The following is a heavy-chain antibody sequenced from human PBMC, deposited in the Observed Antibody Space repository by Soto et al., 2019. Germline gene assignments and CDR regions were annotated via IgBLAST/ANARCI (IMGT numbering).Heavy chain of an antibody. CDR2: FDPEVVET. CDR3: ATDLTQAAAGTNY. Sequence: VSVKVSCKVSGYTLPELSMHWVRQAPGKGLEWMGGFDPEVVETIHAQKFQGRVTMTEHKSPDSAYMELSSLTYEDTAVYYCATDLTQAAAGTNYWGQGTLVTVSS. D-gene: IGHD6-13*01. CDR1: GYTLPELS. V-gene: IGHV1-24*01. J-gene: IGHJ4*02.